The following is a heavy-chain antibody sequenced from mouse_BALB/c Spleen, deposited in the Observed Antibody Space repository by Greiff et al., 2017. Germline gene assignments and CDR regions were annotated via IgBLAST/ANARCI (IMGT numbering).Heavy chain of an antibody. J-gene: IGHJ3*01. CDR2: IDPANGNT. CDR3: ALMITTGFAY. Sequence: VQLQQSGAELVKPGASVKLSCTASGFNIKDTYMHWVKQRPEQGLEWIGRIDPANGNTKYDPKFQGKATITADTSSNTAYLQLSSLTSEETAVYYCALMITTGFAYWGQGTLVTVSA. V-gene: IGHV14-3*02. CDR1: GFNIKDTY. D-gene: IGHD2-4*01.